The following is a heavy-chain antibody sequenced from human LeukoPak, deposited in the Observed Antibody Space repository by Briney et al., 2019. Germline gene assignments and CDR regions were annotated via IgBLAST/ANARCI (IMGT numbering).Heavy chain of an antibody. CDR3: ARTSDFWSGYYRPNYFDY. J-gene: IGHJ4*02. CDR2: IYPGYSDT. Sequence: GAYLKISCQGSGYRFTSYWIGWVRQMPGKGLGSMGIIYPGYSDTRYSPSFQGQVTISADKSISTAYLQWSSLTASDTAMYYCARTSDFWSGYYRPNYFDYWGQGTLVTVSS. V-gene: IGHV5-51*01. D-gene: IGHD3-3*01. CDR1: GYRFTSYW.